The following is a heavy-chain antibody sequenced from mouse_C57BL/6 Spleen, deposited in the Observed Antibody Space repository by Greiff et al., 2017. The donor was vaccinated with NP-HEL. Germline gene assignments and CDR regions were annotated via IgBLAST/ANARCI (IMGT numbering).Heavy chain of an antibody. D-gene: IGHD2-1*01. CDR1: GFTFSSYG. Sequence: EVKLVESGGDLVKPGGSLKLSCAASGFTFSSYGMSWVRQTPDKRLEWVATISSGGSYTYYPDSVKGRFTISRDNAKNTLYLQMSSLKSEDTAMYYCARHGGYYGNYYAMDYWGQGTSVTVSS. CDR3: ARHGGYYGNYYAMDY. V-gene: IGHV5-6*01. J-gene: IGHJ4*01. CDR2: ISSGGSYT.